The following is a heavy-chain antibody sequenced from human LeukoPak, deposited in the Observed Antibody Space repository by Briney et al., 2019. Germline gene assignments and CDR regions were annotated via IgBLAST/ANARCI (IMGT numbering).Heavy chain of an antibody. D-gene: IGHD5-18*01. J-gene: IGHJ4*02. CDR3: ARVPLFDVDTATVSDY. V-gene: IGHV1-18*01. Sequence: GASVKVSCKASGYTFTSYGISWVRQAPGQGLEWMGWISAYNGNTNYAQKLQGRVTMTTDTSTSTAYMELRSLRSDDTAVYYCARVPLFDVDTATVSDYWGQGTLVTVSS. CDR2: ISAYNGNT. CDR1: GYTFTSYG.